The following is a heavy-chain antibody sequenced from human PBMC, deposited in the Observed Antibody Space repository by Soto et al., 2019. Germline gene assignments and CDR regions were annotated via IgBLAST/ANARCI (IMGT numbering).Heavy chain of an antibody. CDR3: ARQMAYYDSSGYYHAGYFDY. D-gene: IGHD3-22*01. CDR2: IDPSDSYT. CDR1: GYSFTSYW. V-gene: IGHV5-10-1*01. Sequence: RGESLKISCKGSGYSFTSYWISWVRQMPGKGLEWMGRIDPSDSYTNYSPSFQGHVTISADKSISTAYLQWSSLKASDTAMYYCARQMAYYDSSGYYHAGYFDYWGQGTLVTVSS. J-gene: IGHJ4*02.